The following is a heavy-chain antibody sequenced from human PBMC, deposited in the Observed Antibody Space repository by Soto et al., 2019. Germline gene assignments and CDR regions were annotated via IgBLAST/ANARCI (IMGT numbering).Heavy chain of an antibody. J-gene: IGHJ5*01. CDR3: ASDSSGWYETPPWFDS. CDR1: GDRVSSNSAA. Sequence: SQTRSLTCVISGDRVSSNSAAWNWIRQSPSRGLEWLGRTFYRSKWYNDYAVSVKSRITINPDTSKNQFSLPLNSVTPEDTAVYYCASDSSGWYETPPWFDSWGRGTLVPVSS. V-gene: IGHV6-1*01. D-gene: IGHD6-19*01. CDR2: TFYRSKWYN.